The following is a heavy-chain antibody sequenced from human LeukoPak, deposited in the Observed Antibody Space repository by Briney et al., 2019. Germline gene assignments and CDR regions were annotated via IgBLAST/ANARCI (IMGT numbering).Heavy chain of an antibody. V-gene: IGHV4-34*01. Sequence: SETLSLICALYGGSFSGYYWSWLRQPPGKGLEWIGEINHSGSTNYNPSLKSRVTISVDPSNNQFSLKLSSVTAADTVVYYCARVGSMKFDYWGQGTLVTVSS. D-gene: IGHD2/OR15-2a*01. CDR2: INHSGST. CDR3: ARVGSMKFDY. CDR1: GGSFSGYY. J-gene: IGHJ4*02.